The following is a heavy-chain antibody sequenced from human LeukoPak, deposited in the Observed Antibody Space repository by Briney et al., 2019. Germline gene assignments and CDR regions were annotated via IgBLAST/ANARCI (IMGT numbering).Heavy chain of an antibody. CDR1: GYSISSGYY. J-gene: IGHJ5*02. D-gene: IGHD3-22*01. CDR3: ARAGSKIVDWFDP. V-gene: IGHV4-38-2*02. Sequence: SETLSLTCTVSGYSISSGYYWGWIRQPPGKGLEWIGSIYHSGSTYYNPSLKSRVTISVDTSKNQFSLKLSSVTAADTAVYYCARAGSKIVDWFDPWGQGTLVTVSS. CDR2: IYHSGST.